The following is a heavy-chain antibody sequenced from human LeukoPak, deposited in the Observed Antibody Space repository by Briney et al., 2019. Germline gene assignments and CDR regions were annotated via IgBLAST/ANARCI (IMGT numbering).Heavy chain of an antibody. Sequence: SETLSLTCTVSGGSISSSSYYWGWIRQPPGKGLEWIGSIYYSGSTYYNPSLKSRVTILVDTSKNQFSLKLSSVTAADTAVYYCARHVGFITMVRGVINNNWFDPWGQGTLVTVSS. V-gene: IGHV4-39*01. D-gene: IGHD3-10*01. J-gene: IGHJ5*02. CDR3: ARHVGFITMVRGVINNNWFDP. CDR1: GGSISSSSYY. CDR2: IYYSGST.